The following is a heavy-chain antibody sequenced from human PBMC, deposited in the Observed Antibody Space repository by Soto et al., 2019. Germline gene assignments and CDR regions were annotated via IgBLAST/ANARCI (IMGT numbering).Heavy chain of an antibody. CDR2: IYHSGST. D-gene: IGHD6-19*01. J-gene: IGHJ4*02. Sequence: PSETLSLTCTVSCGSISRYYWSLIRQPPGKGLEWIGYIYHSGSTYYNPSLKSRVTISVDRSKNQFSLKLSSVTAADTAVYYCARAGGLGAVAVDYWGQGTLVTVSS. V-gene: IGHV4-59*12. CDR3: ARAGGLGAVAVDY. CDR1: CGSISRYY.